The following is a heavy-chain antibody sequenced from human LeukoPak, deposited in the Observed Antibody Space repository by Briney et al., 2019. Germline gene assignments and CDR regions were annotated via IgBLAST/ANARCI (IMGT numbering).Heavy chain of an antibody. V-gene: IGHV4-4*07. D-gene: IGHD6-19*01. Sequence: SESLCLTCTVPGDSISSHYWSWIRQPAGKGREWIGRVYVTGSTNLNPALQSRVTMSVDTSKNQFSLKLTSVTAADTAVYYCARDRQWLVDHWGQGTLVTVSS. CDR2: VYVTGST. CDR3: ARDRQWLVDH. J-gene: IGHJ5*02. CDR1: GDSISSHY.